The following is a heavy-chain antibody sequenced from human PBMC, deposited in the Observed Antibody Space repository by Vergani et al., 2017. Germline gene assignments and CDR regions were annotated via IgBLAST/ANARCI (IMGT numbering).Heavy chain of an antibody. CDR2: ISGSDGST. CDR1: GFTFSSYA. D-gene: IGHD5-12*01. J-gene: IGHJ3*02. Sequence: EVQLLDSGGGLVQPGGSLRLSCAASGFTFSSYAMSWVRQAPGRGLEWVSAISGSDGSTYYADSVKGRFTISRDKSKNTLYLQMNSLRVEDTAVYYCARRLRGWAFDIWGQGTMVTVSS. CDR3: ARRLRGWAFDI. V-gene: IGHV3-23*01.